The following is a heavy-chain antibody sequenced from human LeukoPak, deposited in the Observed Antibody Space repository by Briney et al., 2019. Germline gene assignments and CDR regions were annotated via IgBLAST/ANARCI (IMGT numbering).Heavy chain of an antibody. J-gene: IGHJ4*02. CDR1: GGFISSGGYF. Sequence: PSETLSLTCTVSGGFISSGGYFWSWIRQHPGKGLEWIGFIYYSGSTYYNPSLKSRVTISVDTSKNQFSLKLNSVTAADTAVYFCARAIAAAGRSYYLDYWGQGTLVTVSS. V-gene: IGHV4-31*03. CDR3: ARAIAAAGRSYYLDY. D-gene: IGHD6-13*01. CDR2: IYYSGST.